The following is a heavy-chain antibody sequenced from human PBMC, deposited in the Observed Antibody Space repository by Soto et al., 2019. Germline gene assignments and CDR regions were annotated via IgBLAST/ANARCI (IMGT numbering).Heavy chain of an antibody. V-gene: IGHV3-11*01. J-gene: IGHJ6*02. CDR1: GFTFSDHF. D-gene: IGHD2-2*01. CDR2: ISSSDGPI. Sequence: GGSLRLSCVASGFTFSDHFMSWIRQAPGKGLEWIPYISSSDGPIYYADSVRGRFAISRDNDKNSLYLQMYSLRAEDTGVYYCARDRDTIVVPAAHYYYNGMDVWGQGTTVTVSS. CDR3: ARDRDTIVVPAAHYYYNGMDV.